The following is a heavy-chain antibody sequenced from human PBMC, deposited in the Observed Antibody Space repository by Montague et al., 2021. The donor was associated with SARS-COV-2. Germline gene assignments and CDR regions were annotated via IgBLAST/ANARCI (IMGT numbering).Heavy chain of an antibody. Sequence: SETLSLTCTVSGDSISNYYWSCFRQPPGKGLEWIAYIYFHGSTTYYPSLESRVAISVITSRNHLSLRLRSVTAAETAVYYCARHSGYYDRSGYYDYWGQGTLVTVSS. CDR2: IYFHGST. CDR1: GDSISNYY. D-gene: IGHD3-22*01. J-gene: IGHJ4*02. CDR3: ARHSGYYDRSGYYDY. V-gene: IGHV4-59*08.